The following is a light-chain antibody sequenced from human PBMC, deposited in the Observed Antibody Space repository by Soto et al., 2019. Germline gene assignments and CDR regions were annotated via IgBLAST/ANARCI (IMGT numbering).Light chain of an antibody. V-gene: IGLV2-14*01. J-gene: IGLJ1*01. Sequence: QSALTQPASVSGSPGQSITISCTGTSSDVGGYNYVSWYQQHPGKAPKLMIYDVSNRPSGVSNRFSGSKSGNTASLTISGLQAEDEAVYYCSSYTSSSIFDVFGTGTKLTVL. CDR2: DVS. CDR3: SSYTSSSIFDV. CDR1: SSDVGGYNY.